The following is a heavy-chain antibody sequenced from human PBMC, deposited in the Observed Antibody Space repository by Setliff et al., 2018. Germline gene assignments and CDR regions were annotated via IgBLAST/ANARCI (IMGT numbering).Heavy chain of an antibody. D-gene: IGHD6-13*01. J-gene: IGHJ4*02. V-gene: IGHV4-59*08. CDR3: ARGINSVSWTPKY. CDR1: GDSISRYY. Sequence: PSETLSLTCTVPGDSISRYYWSWIRQPPGKGLEWIGYIQNGGNTKYNPSLGSRITMSVDTSKNQFSLTLRSVTAADTAMYYCARGINSVSWTPKYWGRGTLVTVSS. CDR2: IQNGGNT.